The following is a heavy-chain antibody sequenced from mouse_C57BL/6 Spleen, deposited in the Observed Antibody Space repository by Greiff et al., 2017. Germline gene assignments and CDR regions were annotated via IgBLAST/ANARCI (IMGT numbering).Heavy chain of an antibody. D-gene: IGHD2-4*01. V-gene: IGHV5-4*01. CDR2: ISDGGSYT. CDR3: ERDRGDYDGDWYFDV. Sequence: EVMLVESGGGLVKPGGSLKLSCAASGFTFSSYAMSWVRQTPEKRLEWVATISDGGSYTYYPDNVKGRFTISRDNAKNNLYLQMSHLKSEDTAMYYCERDRGDYDGDWYFDVWGTGTTVTVSS. CDR1: GFTFSSYA. J-gene: IGHJ1*03.